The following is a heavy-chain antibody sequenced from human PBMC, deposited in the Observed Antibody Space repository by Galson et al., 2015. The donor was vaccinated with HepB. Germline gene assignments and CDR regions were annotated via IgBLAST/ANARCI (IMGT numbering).Heavy chain of an antibody. D-gene: IGHD6-19*01. V-gene: IGHV4-4*02. CDR1: GGSISSSNW. J-gene: IGHJ3*02. Sequence: LSLTCAVSGGSISSSNWWSWVRQPPGKGLEWIGEIYHSGSTNYNPSLKSRVTISVDKSKNQFSLKLSSVTAADTAVYYCAESSGRENDAFDIWGQGTMVTVPS. CDR2: IYHSGST. CDR3: AESSGRENDAFDI.